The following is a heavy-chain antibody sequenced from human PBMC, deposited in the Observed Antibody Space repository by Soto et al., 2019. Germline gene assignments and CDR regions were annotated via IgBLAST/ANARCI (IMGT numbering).Heavy chain of an antibody. CDR2: INHSGST. D-gene: IGHD1-26*01. CDR1: GGSFSDYS. V-gene: IGHV4-34*01. Sequence: QVQLQQWGAGLLKPSETLSLTCAVYGGSFSDYSWSWIRQPPGKGLEWIGEINHSGSTNYNPSLKSRVTMSVDTSKNQFPLELNSVTAADTAMYYCARGEVGASTGFDYWGQGTLVTVPS. J-gene: IGHJ4*02. CDR3: ARGEVGASTGFDY.